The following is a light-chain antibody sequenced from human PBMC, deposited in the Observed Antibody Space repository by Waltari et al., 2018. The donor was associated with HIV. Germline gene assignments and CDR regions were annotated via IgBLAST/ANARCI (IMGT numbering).Light chain of an antibody. CDR3: CSFASHV. CDR1: NSDLGTYND. V-gene: IGLV2-11*01. CDR2: DVK. Sequence: QSALTQPRSVSGSPGQPVTISCTGSNSDLGTYNDVSWYQQYPGKAPKLIIDDVKWRRTGVPDRICGAKSGNTASVTISGLQADDEADYYCCSFASHVFGGGTKLTVL. J-gene: IGLJ3*02.